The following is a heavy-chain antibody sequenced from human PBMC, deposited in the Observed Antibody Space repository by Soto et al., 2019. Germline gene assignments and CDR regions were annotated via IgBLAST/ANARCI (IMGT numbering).Heavy chain of an antibody. Sequence: GGSLRLSCAASRITFSSYWMSWVRQAPGKGLEWVANIKQDGSEEYYVDSVKGRFTISRDNAKNSLYLQMNSLRAEDTAVYYCARSFYSSNWPDAFDIWGQGTMVTVSS. CDR3: ARSFYSSNWPDAFDI. CDR1: RITFSSYW. CDR2: IKQDGSEE. V-gene: IGHV3-7*01. D-gene: IGHD6-13*01. J-gene: IGHJ3*02.